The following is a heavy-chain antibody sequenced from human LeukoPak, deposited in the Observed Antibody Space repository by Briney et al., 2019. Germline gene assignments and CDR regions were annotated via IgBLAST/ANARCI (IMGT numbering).Heavy chain of an antibody. D-gene: IGHD4-17*01. CDR2: IYYSGST. J-gene: IGHJ4*02. Sequence: PSEPLSLTCTASGGSINTYYWSWIRQPPGKGLEWIGYIYYSGSTNYNPSLKSRVTISVDTSKNQFSLKLSSVTAADTAVYYCARDRTTVTRGDFDYWGQGTLVTVSS. CDR1: GGSINTYY. CDR3: ARDRTTVTRGDFDY. V-gene: IGHV4-59*01.